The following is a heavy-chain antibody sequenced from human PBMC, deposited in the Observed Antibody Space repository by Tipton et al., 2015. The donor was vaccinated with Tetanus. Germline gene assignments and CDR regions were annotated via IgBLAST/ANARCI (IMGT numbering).Heavy chain of an antibody. CDR3: ARDDDPIGNGLDV. Sequence: RSLRLSCAASGFTFRSYGMHWVRQAPGTGLEWVAVIWNDGTTKYYGDSVKGRFSISRDNSKNTLYLQMNSLRVEDTALYYCARDDDPIGNGLDVWGQGTTVTVSS. V-gene: IGHV3-33*01. D-gene: IGHD2/OR15-2a*01. CDR2: IWNDGTTK. J-gene: IGHJ6*02. CDR1: GFTFRSYG.